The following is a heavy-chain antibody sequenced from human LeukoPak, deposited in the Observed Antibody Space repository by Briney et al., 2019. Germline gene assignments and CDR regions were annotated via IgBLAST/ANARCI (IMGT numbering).Heavy chain of an antibody. CDR1: GGSISSYY. CDR2: IYYSGSP. CDR3: ARASGGDIVVVPAARRLDY. Sequence: SETLSLTXTVSGGSISSYYWSWIRQPPGKGLEWIGYIYYSGSPNYNPSLKSRVTISVDTSKNQYSLKLSSVTAADTAVYYCARASGGDIVVVPAARRLDYWGQGTLVTVSS. V-gene: IGHV4-59*12. J-gene: IGHJ4*02. D-gene: IGHD2-2*01.